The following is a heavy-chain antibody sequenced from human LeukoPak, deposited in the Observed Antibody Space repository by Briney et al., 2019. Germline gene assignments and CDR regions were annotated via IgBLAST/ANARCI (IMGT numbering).Heavy chain of an antibody. D-gene: IGHD5-12*01. V-gene: IGHV3-15*01. CDR3: TTARGYSAYEY. CDR2: IKSKTDGGTT. J-gene: IGHJ3*01. CDR1: GFTVNNAW. Sequence: GGSLRLSCAVSGFTVNNAWMTWGRQAQGQGLDWVGRIKSKTDGGTTDFAAPVNGRFTISRDDSENTLYLQMNSLKAEDTAIYYCTTARGYSAYEYWGRGTMVTVSS.